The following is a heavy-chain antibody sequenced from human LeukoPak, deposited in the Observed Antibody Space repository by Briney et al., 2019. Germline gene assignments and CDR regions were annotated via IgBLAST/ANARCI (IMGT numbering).Heavy chain of an antibody. D-gene: IGHD3-16*01. CDR1: GFTFSSYW. Sequence: PGGSLRLSCVASGFTFSSYWMSWVRQAPGKGLEWVANIKQDGSEKYYVDSVKGRFTISRDNAKNSLYLQMNTLRAEDMALYYCAKGGGGRLIYYYYMDVWGKGTTVTVSS. V-gene: IGHV3-7*03. CDR2: IKQDGSEK. CDR3: AKGGGGRLIYYYYMDV. J-gene: IGHJ6*03.